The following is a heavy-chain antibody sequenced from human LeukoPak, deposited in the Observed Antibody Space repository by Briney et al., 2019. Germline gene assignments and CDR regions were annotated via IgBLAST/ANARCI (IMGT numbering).Heavy chain of an antibody. CDR3: ARDSGDSSGYYSHYFDY. CDR2: IKQDGSEK. CDR1: GFTFSSYW. D-gene: IGHD3-22*01. V-gene: IGHV3-7*05. Sequence: TGGSLRLSCAASGFTFSSYWMSWVRQAPGKGLEWVANIKQDGSEKVYVDSVKGRFAISRDNAKNSLFLQMDALRAEDTAVYYCARDSGDSSGYYSHYFDYWGQGTLVTVSS. J-gene: IGHJ4*02.